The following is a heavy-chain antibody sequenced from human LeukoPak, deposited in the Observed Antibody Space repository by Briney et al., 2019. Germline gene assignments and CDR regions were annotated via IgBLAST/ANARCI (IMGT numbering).Heavy chain of an antibody. CDR2: ISSSSSYI. V-gene: IGHV3-21*01. CDR3: ARDVVRVLMDV. J-gene: IGHJ6*02. CDR1: GFTFSSYS. D-gene: IGHD3-10*01. Sequence: GGSLRLSCAASGFTFSSYSMNWVRQAPGKGLEWVSSISSSSSYIYYADSVKGRFTISRDNAKNSLYLQMNSLRAEGTAVYYCARDVVRVLMDVWGQGTTVTVSS.